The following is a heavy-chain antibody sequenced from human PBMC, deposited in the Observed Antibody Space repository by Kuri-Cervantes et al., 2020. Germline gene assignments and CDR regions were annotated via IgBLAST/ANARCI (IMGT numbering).Heavy chain of an antibody. V-gene: IGHV3-33*08. CDR1: GFTFSSYG. CDR3: ASDDYGMDV. J-gene: IGHJ6*02. CDR2: IWYDGSNK. Sequence: GGSLRLSCAASGFTFSSYGMHWVRQAPGKGLEWVALIWYDGSNKYYADSVKGRFTISRDNSKNTLYLQMSSLRAEDTAVYYCASDDYGMDVWGQGATVTVSS.